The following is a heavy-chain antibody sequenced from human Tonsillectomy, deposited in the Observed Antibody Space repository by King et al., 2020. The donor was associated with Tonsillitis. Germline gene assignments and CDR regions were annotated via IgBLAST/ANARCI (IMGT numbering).Heavy chain of an antibody. CDR1: GFTFSSYG. J-gene: IGHJ3*02. Sequence: VQLVESGGGVVQPGRSLRLSCAASGFTFSSYGMHWVRQAPGKGLEWVAVISYDGSNKYYADSVKGRFTISRDNSKNTLYLQMNSLRAEDTAVYYCAKMGEPTEVTDDAFDIWGQGTMVTVSS. CDR2: ISYDGSNK. V-gene: IGHV3-30*18. D-gene: IGHD4-23*01. CDR3: AKMGEPTEVTDDAFDI.